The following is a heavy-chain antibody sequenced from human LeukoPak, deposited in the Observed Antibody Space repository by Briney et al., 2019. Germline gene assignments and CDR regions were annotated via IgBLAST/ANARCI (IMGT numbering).Heavy chain of an antibody. CDR1: GGSFSGYY. J-gene: IGHJ6*03. Sequence: PSETLSLTCVVYGGSFSGYYWTWIRQTPEKGLEWIGEMNPSGSTSYNPSLKSRVTISVDTSKNQFSLKLSSVTAADTAVYYCARGRQDVTMIVVVMTAVSYYLDVWGKGTTVTVS. D-gene: IGHD3-22*01. V-gene: IGHV4-34*01. CDR2: MNPSGST. CDR3: ARGRQDVTMIVVVMTAVSYYLDV.